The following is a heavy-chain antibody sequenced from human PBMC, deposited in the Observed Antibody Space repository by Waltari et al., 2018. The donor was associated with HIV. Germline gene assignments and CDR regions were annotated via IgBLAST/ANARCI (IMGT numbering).Heavy chain of an antibody. V-gene: IGHV3-33*01. CDR1: GFTFSSYG. Sequence: QVQLVESGGGVVQPGRSLRLSCAASGFTFSSYGMHWVRQAPGKGLEWVAVIWYDGSNKYYADSVKGRFTISRDNSKNTLYLQMNSLRAEDTAVYYCARDSITMVQGVGYWGQGTLVTVSS. CDR2: IWYDGSNK. D-gene: IGHD3-10*01. J-gene: IGHJ4*02. CDR3: ARDSITMVQGVGY.